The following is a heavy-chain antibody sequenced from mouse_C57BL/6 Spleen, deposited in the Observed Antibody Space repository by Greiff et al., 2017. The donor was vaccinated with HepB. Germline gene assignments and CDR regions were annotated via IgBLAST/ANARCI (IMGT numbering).Heavy chain of an antibody. V-gene: IGHV1-82*01. CDR3: AGDSSVPYAMDY. J-gene: IGHJ4*01. CDR1: GYAFSSSW. D-gene: IGHD3-2*02. CDR2: IYPGDGDT. Sequence: VQLQESGPELVKPGASVKISCKASGYAFSSSWMNWVKQRPGKGLEWIGRIYPGDGDTNYNGKFKGNATLTADKSSSTAYMRLSSLTSEDSAVYFCAGDSSVPYAMDYWGQGTSVTVSS.